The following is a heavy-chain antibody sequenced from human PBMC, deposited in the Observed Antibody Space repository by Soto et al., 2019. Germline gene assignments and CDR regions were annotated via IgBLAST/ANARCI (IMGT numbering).Heavy chain of an antibody. Sequence: QLQLQESGPGLVKPSETLSLTCTVSGGSISSSSYYWGWIRQPPGKGLEWIGSIYYSGGTYYNPSLKSRVTISVDTSKNQCSLKLSPLTAADTAVYYCSRHSPLPSFGVVSDYYYMDVWGKGTTVTVSS. CDR3: SRHSPLPSFGVVSDYYYMDV. V-gene: IGHV4-39*01. J-gene: IGHJ6*03. CDR2: IYYSGGT. CDR1: GGSISSSSYY. D-gene: IGHD3-3*01.